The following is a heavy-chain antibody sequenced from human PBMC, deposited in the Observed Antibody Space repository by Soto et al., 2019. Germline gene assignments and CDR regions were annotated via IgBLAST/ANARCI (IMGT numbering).Heavy chain of an antibody. CDR3: ARFSVYCGGDCYSYFDY. CDR1: GYSFTSYW. V-gene: IGHV5-51*01. J-gene: IGHJ4*02. Sequence: PGESLKISCKGSGYSFTSYWIGWVRQMPGKGLEWMGIIYPGDSDTRYSPSFQGQVTISADKSISTAYLQWSSLKASDTAMYYCARFSVYCGGDCYSYFDYWGQGTLVTVSS. D-gene: IGHD2-21*02. CDR2: IYPGDSDT.